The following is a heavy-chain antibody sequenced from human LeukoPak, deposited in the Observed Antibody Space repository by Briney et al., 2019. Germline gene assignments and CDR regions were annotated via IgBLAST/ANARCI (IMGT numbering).Heavy chain of an antibody. CDR1: GFTFSSYT. CDR2: ISSGSNYI. CDR3: ARDLYGDYAFDY. J-gene: IGHJ4*02. V-gene: IGHV3-21*01. D-gene: IGHD4-17*01. Sequence: GGSLRLSCAASGFTFSSYTMNWVRQAPGKGLEWVSSISSGSNYIYYADSVKGRFTISRVSAKNSLYLQMNSLRAEDMAVYYCARDLYGDYAFDYWGQGTLVTVSS.